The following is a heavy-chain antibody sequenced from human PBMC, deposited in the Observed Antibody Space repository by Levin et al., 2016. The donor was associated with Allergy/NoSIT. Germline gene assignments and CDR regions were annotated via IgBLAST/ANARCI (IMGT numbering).Heavy chain of an antibody. CDR3: ASSNCGGDCNYYYNYGMDV. J-gene: IGHJ6*02. CDR1: GGSISSSSYY. CDR2: FYYTGTT. V-gene: IGHV4-39*07. Sequence: ETLSLTCTVSGGSISSSSYYWGWIRQPPGKGLEWIGSFYYTGTTYYSPSLKSRVTISSDTSKNQFSLKLTSVTAADTAVYFCASSNCGGDCNYYYNYGMDVWGQGTTVTVSS. D-gene: IGHD2-21*02.